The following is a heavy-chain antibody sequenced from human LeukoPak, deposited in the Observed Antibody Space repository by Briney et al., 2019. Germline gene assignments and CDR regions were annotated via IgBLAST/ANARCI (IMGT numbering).Heavy chain of an antibody. V-gene: IGHV1-18*01. CDR1: GYTFTSYG. J-gene: IGHJ4*02. CDR2: IIAYNGNT. D-gene: IGHD5-24*01. CDR3: ARDHKLRWLQPVFDY. Sequence: ASVKVSCKASGYTFTSYGISWVRQAPGQGLEWMGWIIAYNGNTNYAQKLQGRVTMTTDTSTSTAYMELRSLRSDDTAVYYCARDHKLRWLQPVFDYWGQGTLVTVSS.